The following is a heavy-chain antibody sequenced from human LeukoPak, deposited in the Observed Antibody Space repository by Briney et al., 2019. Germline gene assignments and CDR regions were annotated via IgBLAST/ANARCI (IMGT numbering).Heavy chain of an antibody. Sequence: GGSLRLSCAASGFTFSTYWMTWVRQAPGKGLEWVASIMYDGSQKYYVDSVKGRFTISRDNAKNSLYLQMNSLRAEDTAVYYCAKHISDYGDLYEYWGQGTLVTVSS. J-gene: IGHJ4*02. V-gene: IGHV3-7*03. CDR1: GFTFSTYW. D-gene: IGHD4-17*01. CDR3: AKHISDYGDLYEY. CDR2: IMYDGSQK.